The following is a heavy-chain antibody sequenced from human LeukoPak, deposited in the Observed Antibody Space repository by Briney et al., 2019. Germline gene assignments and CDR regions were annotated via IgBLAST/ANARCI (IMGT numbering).Heavy chain of an antibody. CDR1: GFTFSSYW. CDR3: ARAAYYYGMDV. Sequence: GGSLRLSCAASGFTFSSYWMHWVRQAPGKGLVWVSRINSDASSTSYADSVRGRFTISRDNAKNTLYLQMNSLRAEDTAVYYCARAAYYYGMDVWGQGTTVTVSS. CDR2: INSDASST. J-gene: IGHJ6*02. V-gene: IGHV3-74*01.